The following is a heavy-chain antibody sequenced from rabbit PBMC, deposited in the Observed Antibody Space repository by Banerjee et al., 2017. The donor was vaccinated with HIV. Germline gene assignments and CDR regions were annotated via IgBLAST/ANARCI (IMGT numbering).Heavy chain of an antibody. V-gene: IGHV1S45*01. Sequence: QEQLEESGGDLVKPGASLTLTCKASGLDFSSSYWICWVRQAPGKGLEWIACIDVVKSGSTYYASWAKGRFTISKTSSTTVTLQMTSLTAADTATYFCARDLAGVIGWNFNLWGPGTLVTVS. CDR1: GLDFSSSYW. J-gene: IGHJ4*01. CDR3: ARDLAGVIGWNFNL. CDR2: IDVVKSGST. D-gene: IGHD4-1*01.